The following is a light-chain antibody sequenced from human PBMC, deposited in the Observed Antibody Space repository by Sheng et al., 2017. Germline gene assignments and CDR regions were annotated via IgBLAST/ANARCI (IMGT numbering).Light chain of an antibody. Sequence: EIVMTQSPATLSVSPGERATLSCRASQSVSRYLSWYQQKPGQAPRLLIYDASNRATGIPARFSGSGSGTDFTLTISSLEPEDFAVYYCQQRSSWPWTFGQGTKVEIK. J-gene: IGKJ1*01. CDR2: DAS. V-gene: IGKV3-11*01. CDR3: QQRSSWPWT. CDR1: QSVSRY.